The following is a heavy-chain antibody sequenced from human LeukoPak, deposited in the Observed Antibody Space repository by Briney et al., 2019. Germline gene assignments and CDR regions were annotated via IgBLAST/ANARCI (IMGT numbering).Heavy chain of an antibody. CDR2: ISSSSSYI. CDR1: GFTFSSYS. J-gene: IGHJ2*01. D-gene: IGHD6-13*01. CDR3: ARGGAYSSSWSHWYFDL. V-gene: IGHV3-21*01. Sequence: GGSLRLSCAASGFTFSSYSMNRVRQAPGKGLEWVSCISSSSSYIYYADSVKGRFTISRDNAKNSLYLQMNSLRAEDTAVYYCARGGAYSSSWSHWYFDLWGRGTLVTVSS.